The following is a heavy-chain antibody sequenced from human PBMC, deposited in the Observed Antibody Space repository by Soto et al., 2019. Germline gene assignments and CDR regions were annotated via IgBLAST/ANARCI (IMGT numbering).Heavy chain of an antibody. CDR2: ISGSGGST. Sequence: EVQLLESGGGLVQPGGSLRLSCAASGFTFSSYAMSWVRQAPGKGLEWVSAISGSGGSTYYADSVKGRFTISRDNSKNTLNLQMNSLRAEDTAVYYCAKMGGITIFGVVIYDYWGQGTLVTVSS. J-gene: IGHJ4*02. CDR3: AKMGGITIFGVVIYDY. CDR1: GFTFSSYA. D-gene: IGHD3-3*01. V-gene: IGHV3-23*01.